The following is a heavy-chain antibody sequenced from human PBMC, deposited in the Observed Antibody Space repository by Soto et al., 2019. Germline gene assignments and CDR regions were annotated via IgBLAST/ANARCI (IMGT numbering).Heavy chain of an antibody. CDR3: ARGSMATLYFDY. V-gene: IGHV4-31*03. Sequence: SETLSLTCTVSGDSIDSSHYYWNWIRQHPEKGLEWIGYIHHSGSTYYNPSLKSRLAISVDTSRNQFSLKVSSVTAADTAVYYCARGSMATLYFDYWGQGALVPVSS. CDR1: GDSIDSSHYY. D-gene: IGHD3-10*01. CDR2: IHHSGST. J-gene: IGHJ4*02.